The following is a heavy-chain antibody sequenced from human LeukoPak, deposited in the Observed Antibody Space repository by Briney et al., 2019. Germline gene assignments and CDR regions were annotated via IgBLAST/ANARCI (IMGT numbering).Heavy chain of an antibody. CDR2: ISYDGSNK. V-gene: IGHV3-30*03. Sequence: GRSLRLSCAASGFTFSSYGMHWVRQAPGKGLEWVAVISYDGSNKYYADSVKGRFTISRDNSKNTLYLQMNSLRAEDTAVYYCARGSEYSSSTGDYWGQGTLVTVSS. D-gene: IGHD6-6*01. CDR1: GFTFSSYG. CDR3: ARGSEYSSSTGDY. J-gene: IGHJ4*02.